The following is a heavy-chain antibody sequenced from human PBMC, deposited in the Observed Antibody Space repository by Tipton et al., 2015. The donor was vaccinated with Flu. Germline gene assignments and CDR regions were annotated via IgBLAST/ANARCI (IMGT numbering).Heavy chain of an antibody. CDR2: IFHSGNT. J-gene: IGHJ5*01. Sequence: TLSLTCSVSGSSIRSSNYYWGWTRQPPGKGLEWIGNIFHSGNTYHNPSLKSRVTISVDTSKNHYSLKLRSVTAADTAVYYCARRDYSNYVSEPKNWFDSWGQGALVIVSS. D-gene: IGHD4-11*01. CDR3: ARRDYSNYVSEPKNWFDS. CDR1: GSSIRSSNYY. V-gene: IGHV4-39*07.